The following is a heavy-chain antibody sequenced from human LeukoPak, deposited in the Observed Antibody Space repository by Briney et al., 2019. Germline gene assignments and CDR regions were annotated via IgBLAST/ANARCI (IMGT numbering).Heavy chain of an antibody. J-gene: IGHJ6*03. Sequence: SETLSLTCTVSGGSIGSYYWSWIRQPPGKGLEWIGYIYYSGSTNYNPSLKSRVTISVDTSKNQFSLKLSSVIAADTAVYYCARTTEGYCSSASCFGFSYSYYMDVWGKGTTVTISS. CDR1: GGSIGSYY. CDR2: IYYSGST. CDR3: ARTTEGYCSSASCFGFSYSYYMDV. D-gene: IGHD2-2*01. V-gene: IGHV4-59*01.